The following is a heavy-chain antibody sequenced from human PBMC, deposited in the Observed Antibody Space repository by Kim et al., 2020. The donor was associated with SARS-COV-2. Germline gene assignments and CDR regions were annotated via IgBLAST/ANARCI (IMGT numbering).Heavy chain of an antibody. Sequence: GGSLRLSCAASGFTFSSYGMHWVRQAPGKGLEWVALISYDGSNQYYADSVKGRFTISRDNSKNTLYLQMNSLRAEDTAVYHCAKGALGSYFSNFDYWGQGTLVTVSS. CDR1: GFTFSSYG. CDR2: ISYDGSNQ. D-gene: IGHD1-26*01. V-gene: IGHV3-30*18. J-gene: IGHJ4*02. CDR3: AKGALGSYFSNFDY.